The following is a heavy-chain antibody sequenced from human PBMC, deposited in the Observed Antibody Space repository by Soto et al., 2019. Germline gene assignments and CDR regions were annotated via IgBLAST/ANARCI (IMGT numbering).Heavy chain of an antibody. CDR2: RYYSGST. CDR3: AASCVGCGGFNYYGMDV. D-gene: IGHD2-21*01. CDR1: GGSISRGGYY. J-gene: IGHJ6*02. Sequence: QVQLQEAGPGLVKPSQTLSLTCTVSGGSISRGGYYWSWIRQHPGKGLEWIGYRYYSGSTYYNPYLKRRITISADASKNQFALKLSSVTAADTAVYYCAASCVGCGGFNYYGMDVWGQGTTVTVSS. V-gene: IGHV4-31*03.